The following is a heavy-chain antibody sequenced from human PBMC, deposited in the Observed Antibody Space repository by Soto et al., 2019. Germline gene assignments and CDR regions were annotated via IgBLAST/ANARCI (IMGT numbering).Heavy chain of an antibody. CDR1: GYTFTSYA. CDR3: ARGVDIVVVSDYYYYMDV. J-gene: IGHJ6*03. V-gene: IGHV1-3*01. D-gene: IGHD2-2*03. CDR2: INAGNGNT. Sequence: ASVKVSCKASGYTFTSYAMHWVRQAPGQRLEWMGWINAGNGNTKYSQKFQGRVTITRDTSASTAYMELSSLRSEDTAVYYCARGVDIVVVSDYYYYMDVWGKGTTVTVSS.